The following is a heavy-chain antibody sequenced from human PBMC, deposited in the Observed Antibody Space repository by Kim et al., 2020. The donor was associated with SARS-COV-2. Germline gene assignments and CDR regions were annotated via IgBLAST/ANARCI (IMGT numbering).Heavy chain of an antibody. CDR3: ARDNRGGYYDSSGYYQI. CDR1: GYTFTGYY. V-gene: IGHV1-2*06. J-gene: IGHJ4*02. CDR2: INPNSGGT. Sequence: ASVKVSCKASGYTFTGYYMHWVRQAPGQGLEWMGRINPNSGGTNYAQKFQGRVTMTRDTSISTAYMELSRLRSDDTAVYYCARDNRGGYYDSSGYYQIWGQGTLVTVSS. D-gene: IGHD3-22*01.